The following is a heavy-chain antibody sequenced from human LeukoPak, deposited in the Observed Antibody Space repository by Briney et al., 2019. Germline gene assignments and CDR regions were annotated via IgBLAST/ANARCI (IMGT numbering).Heavy chain of an antibody. V-gene: IGHV3-30*04. CDR1: GFSFNNYD. D-gene: IGHD3-10*01. J-gene: IGHJ5*02. Sequence: GGSLRLSCAASGFSFNNYDMHWVRQAPGKGLEWVAVISIDGKKSYYADSVKGRFTISRDNSKNTLYLQMNSLRAEDTAVYYCAKGGGLMVRGVIISPNNWFDPWGQGTLVTVSS. CDR2: ISIDGKKS. CDR3: AKGGGLMVRGVIISPNNWFDP.